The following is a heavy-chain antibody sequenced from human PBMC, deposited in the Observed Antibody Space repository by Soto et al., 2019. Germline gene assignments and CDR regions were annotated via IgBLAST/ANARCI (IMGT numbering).Heavy chain of an antibody. V-gene: IGHV3-7*01. CDR3: ARDQDDSSDAFDI. CDR2: IKQDGSEK. D-gene: IGHD3-3*01. Sequence: GGSLRLSCAASGITFSNYWMTWVRQAPGRGLEWVANIKQDGSEKYYVDSVKGRFTISRDNAKNSLYLQMNSLRAEDTAVYYCARDQDDSSDAFDIWGQGTMVTVSS. J-gene: IGHJ3*02. CDR1: GITFSNYW.